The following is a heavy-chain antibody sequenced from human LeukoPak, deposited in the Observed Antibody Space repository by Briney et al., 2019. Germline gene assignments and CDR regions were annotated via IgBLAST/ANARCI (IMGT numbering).Heavy chain of an antibody. CDR2: IHHSGST. CDR1: GFNFTNAW. J-gene: IGHJ4*02. V-gene: IGHV4-34*01. D-gene: IGHD3-16*01. Sequence: GSLRLSCAASGFNFTNAWMTWIRQPPGKGLEWIGEIHHSGSTNYNPSLKSRVTISGDTSKNQFSLKLSSLTAADTAVFYCARFEGGSFDYWGQGTLVTVSS. CDR3: ARFEGGSFDY.